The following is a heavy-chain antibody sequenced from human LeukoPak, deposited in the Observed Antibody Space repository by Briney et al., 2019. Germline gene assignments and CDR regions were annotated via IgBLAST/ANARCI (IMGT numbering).Heavy chain of an antibody. CDR2: INHSGST. D-gene: IGHD2-2*01. Sequence: PSETLSLTCAVYGGSFSGYYWSWIRQPPGKGLEWIGEINHSGSTNYNPSLKSRVTISVDTSKNQFSLKLSSVTAADTAVYNCARGADIVVVPAGLYYFDYWGQGTLVTVSS. CDR3: ARGADIVVVPAGLYYFDY. V-gene: IGHV4-34*01. J-gene: IGHJ4*02. CDR1: GGSFSGYY.